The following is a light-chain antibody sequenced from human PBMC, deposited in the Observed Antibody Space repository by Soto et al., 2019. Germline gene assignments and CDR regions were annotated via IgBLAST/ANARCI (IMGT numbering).Light chain of an antibody. Sequence: QSALTQPASESGSPGQSITISCTGTSSDVGSYNLVSWYQQHPGKAPKLMIYEGSKRPSGVSNRFSGSKSGNTASLTISGLQAEDEADYYCCSYAGSSADVFGTGTKLTVL. CDR3: CSYAGSSADV. CDR2: EGS. V-gene: IGLV2-23*01. CDR1: SSDVGSYNL. J-gene: IGLJ1*01.